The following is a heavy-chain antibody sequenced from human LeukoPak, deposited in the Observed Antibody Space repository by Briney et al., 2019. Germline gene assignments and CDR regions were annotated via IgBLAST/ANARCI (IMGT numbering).Heavy chain of an antibody. CDR3: ATSYDVKTAPYDL. CDR2: IFTSGRT. J-gene: IGHJ5*02. V-gene: IGHV4-4*09. Sequence: SETLSLTCTVSGGSFSSYCWSWVRQSPGKGLEWIGYIFTSGRTEYNPSLKSRVIMLVDTSKNQVSMELRILTTADAAVYYCATSYDVKTAPYDLWGQGTLVTVSS. CDR1: GGSFSSYC. D-gene: IGHD3-16*01.